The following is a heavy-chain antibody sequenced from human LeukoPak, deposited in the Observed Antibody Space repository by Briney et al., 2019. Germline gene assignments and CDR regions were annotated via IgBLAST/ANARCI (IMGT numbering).Heavy chain of an antibody. CDR3: ASVMEVGIWLFDY. D-gene: IGHD3-9*01. J-gene: IGHJ4*02. CDR1: GFTFDDYG. Sequence: GGSLRLYCAASGFTFDDYGMSWVRQAPGKGLEGVSSVSSSGNSMYYADSVKGRFTISRDNAKNSLYLQMHSLRAEDTAVYYCASVMEVGIWLFDYWGQGTLVTVSS. V-gene: IGHV3-21*01. CDR2: VSSSGNSM.